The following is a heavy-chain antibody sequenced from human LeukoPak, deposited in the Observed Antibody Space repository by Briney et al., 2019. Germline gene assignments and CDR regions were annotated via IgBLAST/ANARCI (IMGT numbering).Heavy chain of an antibody. D-gene: IGHD2-2*01. CDR1: GFTFSNYE. CDR3: ARADCSGSTCYLRRSWFDP. Sequence: NPGGSLRLSCIASGFTFSNYELNWVRQAPGKGLEWVSSISTGSRYIYYAYSVKGRFTISRDDAKNSLYLQMDYLRAEDTAVYYCARADCSGSTCYLRRSWFDPWGQGTLVTVSS. CDR2: ISTGSRYI. J-gene: IGHJ5*02. V-gene: IGHV3-21*01.